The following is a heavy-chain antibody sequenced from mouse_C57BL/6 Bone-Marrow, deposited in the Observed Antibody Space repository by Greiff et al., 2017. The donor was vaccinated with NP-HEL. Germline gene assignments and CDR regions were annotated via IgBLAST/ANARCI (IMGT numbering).Heavy chain of an antibody. Sequence: VKLMESDAELVKPGASVKISCKVSGYTFTDHTIHWMKQRPEQGLEWIGYIYPRDGSTKYNEKFKGKATLTADKSSSTAYMQLNSLTSEDSAVYFCARFTTVVAYYFDYWGQGTTLTVSS. V-gene: IGHV1-78*01. CDR2: IYPRDGST. D-gene: IGHD1-1*01. CDR3: ARFTTVVAYYFDY. J-gene: IGHJ2*01. CDR1: GYTFTDHT.